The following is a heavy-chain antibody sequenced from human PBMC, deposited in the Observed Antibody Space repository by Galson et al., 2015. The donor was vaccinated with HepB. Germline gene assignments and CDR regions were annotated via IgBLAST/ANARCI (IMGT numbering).Heavy chain of an antibody. J-gene: IGHJ5*02. V-gene: IGHV3-53*01. CDR2: IYSGGST. Sequence: SLRLSCAASGFTFSSYAMHWVRQAPGKGLEWVSVIYSGGSTYYADSVKARFTISRDNSKNTLYLQMNSLRAEDTAVYYCARGVEFDPWGQGTLVTVSS. CDR3: ARGVEFDP. CDR1: GFTFSSYA.